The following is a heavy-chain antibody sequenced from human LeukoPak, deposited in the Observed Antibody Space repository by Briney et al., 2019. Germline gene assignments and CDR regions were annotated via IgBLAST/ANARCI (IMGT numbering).Heavy chain of an antibody. Sequence: GESLKISCKGSGYSFTSYWIGWVRQMPGRGLEWMGIIYPGDSDARYSPSFQGQVTISADKSISTAYLQWSSLKASDTAMYYCASFVTYSSSSHYFDYWGQGTLVTVSS. CDR2: IYPGDSDA. CDR3: ASFVTYSSSSHYFDY. J-gene: IGHJ4*02. D-gene: IGHD6-6*01. V-gene: IGHV5-51*01. CDR1: GYSFTSYW.